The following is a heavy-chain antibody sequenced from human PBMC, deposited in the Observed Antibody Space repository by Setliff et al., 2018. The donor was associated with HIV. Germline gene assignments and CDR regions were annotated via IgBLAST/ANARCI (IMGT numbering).Heavy chain of an antibody. V-gene: IGHV4-39*07. CDR2: IYYTGST. CDR3: ARVAYSSSWRRYFQY. Sequence: PSETLSLTCTVSGGSISSSYYYWGWVRQPPGKGLEWIGSIYYTGSTYYNSPLKSRVTISIDTSKNQFSLRLDSVTAADTAVYYCARVAYSSSWRRYFQYWGQGTLVTVSS. D-gene: IGHD6-13*01. J-gene: IGHJ1*01. CDR1: GGSISSSYYY.